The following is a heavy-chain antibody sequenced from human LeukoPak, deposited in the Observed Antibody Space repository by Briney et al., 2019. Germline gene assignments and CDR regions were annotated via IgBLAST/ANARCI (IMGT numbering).Heavy chain of an antibody. Sequence: GGSLRLSCAASGFTFSSYAMHWVRRAPGKALEWVATISSDGGNRYYSDSVKGRFTISRDNSKNTLYLQINSLRAEDTAVYYCARDVPYYDSSGIDYWGQGTLVTVSS. D-gene: IGHD3-22*01. V-gene: IGHV3-30-3*01. CDR3: ARDVPYYDSSGIDY. CDR1: GFTFSSYA. CDR2: ISSDGGNR. J-gene: IGHJ4*02.